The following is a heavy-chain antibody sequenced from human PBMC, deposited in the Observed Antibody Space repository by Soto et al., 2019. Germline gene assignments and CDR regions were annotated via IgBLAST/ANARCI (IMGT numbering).Heavy chain of an antibody. V-gene: IGHV3-30*18. Sequence: WGSLRLSCSASVFTFNNYGMHWFRQAPGKGLEWVAVISYDGSNKYYADSVQGRFTISRDNSKNTLYLQMNSLRAEDTAVYYCAKDLRGYCTSTSCYTATTNDFWGQGTLVTVSS. D-gene: IGHD2-2*02. CDR1: VFTFNNYG. J-gene: IGHJ4*02. CDR3: AKDLRGYCTSTSCYTATTNDF. CDR2: ISYDGSNK.